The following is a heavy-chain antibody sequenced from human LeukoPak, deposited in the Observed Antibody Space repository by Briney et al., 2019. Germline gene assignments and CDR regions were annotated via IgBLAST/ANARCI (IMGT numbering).Heavy chain of an antibody. CDR3: ARLSSGSSSWYDIDY. D-gene: IGHD6-13*01. CDR1: GGSISIYY. V-gene: IGHV4-59*08. Sequence: SETLSLTCTVSGGSISIYYWSWIRQPPGKGLEWIGYIYYSGSTNYNPSLKGRVTISVDTSKNQFSLRLNSVTAADTAVYYCARLSSGSSSWYDIDYWGQGTLVTVSS. CDR2: IYYSGST. J-gene: IGHJ4*02.